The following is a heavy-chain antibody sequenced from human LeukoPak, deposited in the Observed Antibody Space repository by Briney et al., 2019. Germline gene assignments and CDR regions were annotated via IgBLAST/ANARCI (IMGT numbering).Heavy chain of an antibody. CDR2: INHSGST. Sequence: SETLSLTCAVYGGSFSGYDWSWIRQPPGKGLEWIGEINHSGSTNYNPSLKSRVTISVDTSKNQSSLKLGSVTAADTAVYYCARGRGATEGWGQGTLVTVSS. J-gene: IGHJ4*02. D-gene: IGHD1-26*01. CDR3: ARGRGATEG. CDR1: GGSFSGYD. V-gene: IGHV4-34*01.